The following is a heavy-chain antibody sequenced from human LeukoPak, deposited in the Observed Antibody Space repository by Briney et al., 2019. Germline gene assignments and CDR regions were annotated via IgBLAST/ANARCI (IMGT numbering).Heavy chain of an antibody. CDR2: ISGSGGST. D-gene: IGHD2-8*01. J-gene: IGHJ5*02. Sequence: GGSLRLSCAASGFTFSRYGMSWVRQAPGKGLEWVSTISGSGGSTYYADSVKGRFTISRDNSKNTLYLQMNSLRAEDTAVYYCAKDRTLMVYWFDPWGQGTLVTVSS. CDR1: GFTFSRYG. CDR3: AKDRTLMVYWFDP. V-gene: IGHV3-23*01.